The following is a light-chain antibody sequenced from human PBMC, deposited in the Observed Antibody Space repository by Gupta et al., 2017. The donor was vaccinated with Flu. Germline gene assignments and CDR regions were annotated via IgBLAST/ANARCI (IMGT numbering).Light chain of an antibody. Sequence: GSRSLFPAEKATISCRGSRRGSSSYLAWYQQKPGRPPRILIYGEASRTAGITDRWSGRGSGTDFTITISSLQADEVAVYYCQQYDSTSFTFGPGTKVEIK. J-gene: IGKJ3*01. CDR1: RRGSSSY. CDR2: GEA. CDR3: QQYDSTSFT. V-gene: IGKV3-20*01.